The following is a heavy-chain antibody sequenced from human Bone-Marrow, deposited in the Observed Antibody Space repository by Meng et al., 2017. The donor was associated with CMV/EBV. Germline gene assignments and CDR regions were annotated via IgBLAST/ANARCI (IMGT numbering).Heavy chain of an antibody. Sequence: GGSLRLSCAASGFTFSRYWMQWVRQVPGKGLVWVSRINTDGSSADYAGSVRGRFTVSRDNAKNAPYLQMNSLRAEDTAVYFCARAQFDPWGQGTLVTVSS. V-gene: IGHV3-74*01. CDR1: GFTFSRYW. J-gene: IGHJ5*02. CDR2: INTDGSSA. CDR3: ARAQFDP.